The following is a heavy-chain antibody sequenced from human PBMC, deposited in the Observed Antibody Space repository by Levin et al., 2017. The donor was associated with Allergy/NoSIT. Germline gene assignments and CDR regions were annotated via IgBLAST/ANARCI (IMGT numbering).Heavy chain of an antibody. D-gene: IGHD6-19*01. J-gene: IGHJ4*02. CDR2: ISTSSYT. CDR1: TFTFSDYY. V-gene: IGHV3-11*03. Sequence: GESLKISCAASTFTFSDYYMSWIRQAPGKGLEWVSYISTSSYTNYADSVKGRFTISRDNAKNSLYLQMNSLTAEDTAVYYCARLGGSGWSLDYWGQGTLVTVSS. CDR3: ARLGGSGWSLDY.